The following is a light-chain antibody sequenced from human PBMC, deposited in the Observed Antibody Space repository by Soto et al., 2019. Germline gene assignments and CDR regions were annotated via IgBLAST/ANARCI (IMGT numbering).Light chain of an antibody. CDR1: QSVDSK. J-gene: IGKJ1*01. CDR3: QHYSTWLWT. V-gene: IGKV3-15*01. CDR2: GAS. Sequence: EIVMTQSPATLSVSPGERATLSCRASQSVDSKLAWYQQKPGQGPRLLIYGASSRATGIPARFSGSGSGTEFNCTISSLQSEDFAVYYCQHYSTWLWTFGQGTKVEIK.